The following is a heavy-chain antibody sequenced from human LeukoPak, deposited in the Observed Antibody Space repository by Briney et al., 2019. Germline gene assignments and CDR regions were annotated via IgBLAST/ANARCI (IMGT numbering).Heavy chain of an antibody. CDR2: ISSTGST. J-gene: IGHJ6*03. CDR1: GGSISGTFYH. D-gene: IGHD3-10*01. V-gene: IGHV4-31*03. CDR3: ARGRGGSDYYYMDV. Sequence: SQTLSLPCTVSGGSISGTFYHRSWIRQHPGKGLEWIGYISSTGSTYYNPSLESRVTVSLDTSKNQFYLKLSSVTAADTAVYYCARGRGGSDYYYMDVWGKGTTVTVSS.